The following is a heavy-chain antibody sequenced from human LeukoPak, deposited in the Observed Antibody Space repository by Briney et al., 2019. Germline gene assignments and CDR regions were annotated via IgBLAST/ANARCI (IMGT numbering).Heavy chain of an antibody. V-gene: IGHV1-18*01. D-gene: IGHD2-2*01. J-gene: IGHJ4*02. CDR3: ARDPPHLCSSTSCFGDY. CDR1: GYTFTSYG. Sequence: ASVKVSCKASGYTFTSYGINWVRQAPGQGLEWMGWISAYSGNTNYAQKLQGRVTMTTDTSTNTAYMELRSLRSDDTAVYYCARDPPHLCSSTSCFGDYWGQGTLVTVSS. CDR2: ISAYSGNT.